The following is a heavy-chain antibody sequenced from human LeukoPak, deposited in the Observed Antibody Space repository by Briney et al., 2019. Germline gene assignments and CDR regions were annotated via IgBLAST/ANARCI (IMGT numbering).Heavy chain of an antibody. Sequence: PGRSLRLSCAASGFTFSSYGIHWVRQAPGKGLEWVAVIWYDGSNKYYADSVKGRFTISRDNSKNTVYLQMNNLRAEDTAVYYCARGSRLAGESLALWGQGTLVTVSS. CDR1: GFTFSSYG. V-gene: IGHV3-33*01. J-gene: IGHJ4*02. CDR2: IWYDGSNK. D-gene: IGHD3-10*01. CDR3: ARGSRLAGESLAL.